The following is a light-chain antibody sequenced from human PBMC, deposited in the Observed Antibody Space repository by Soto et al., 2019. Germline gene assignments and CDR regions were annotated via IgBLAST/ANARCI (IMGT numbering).Light chain of an antibody. CDR2: GAS. Sequence: EFVLTQSPGTLSLSPGERATLSCRASQSVSSSYLAWYQQKPGQAPRILIYGASTRATGIPDRFSGSESGTDFTLTISRLEPADFALYYCQQYGSSPPLTFGGGTKVEIK. CDR3: QQYGSSPPLT. J-gene: IGKJ4*01. CDR1: QSVSSSY. V-gene: IGKV3-20*01.